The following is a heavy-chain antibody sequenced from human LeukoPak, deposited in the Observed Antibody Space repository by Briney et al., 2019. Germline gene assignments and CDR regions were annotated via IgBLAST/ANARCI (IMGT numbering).Heavy chain of an antibody. Sequence: ASVKVSCKASGDTFNNYAISWVRQAPGQGLEWMGGIIPIFDSENSAQKFQGRGTITAAESTSTVYMELSSLISEDTAVYYCARENSSTCFDYWGQGTLVTVSS. D-gene: IGHD2-2*01. J-gene: IGHJ4*02. V-gene: IGHV1-69*13. CDR2: IIPIFDSE. CDR1: GDTFNNYA. CDR3: ARENSSTCFDY.